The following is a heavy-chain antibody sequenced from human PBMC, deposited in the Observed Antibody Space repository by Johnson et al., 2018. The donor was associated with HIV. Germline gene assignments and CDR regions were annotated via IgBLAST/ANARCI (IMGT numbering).Heavy chain of an antibody. D-gene: IGHD3-22*01. CDR2: ISWDGGST. J-gene: IGHJ3*02. V-gene: IGHV3-43*01. CDR1: GFTFDDYT. CDR3: AKDMEDSSGYYGAFDI. Sequence: VQLVESGGVVVQPGGSLRLSCAASGFTFDDYTMHWVRQAPGKGLEWVSLISWDGGSTYYADSVKGRFTISRDNSKNSLYLQMNSLRTEDTALYYCAKDMEDSSGYYGAFDIWGHGTMVTVSS.